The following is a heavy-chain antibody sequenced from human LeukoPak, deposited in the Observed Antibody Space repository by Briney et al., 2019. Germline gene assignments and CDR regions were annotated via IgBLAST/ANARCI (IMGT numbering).Heavy chain of an antibody. CDR2: ISAYNGNT. CDR3: ARTTTPRIFWFDP. Sequence: EASVKVSCKASGNTFTRNYIQWVRQAPGQGLEWMGWISAYNGNTNYAQKLQGRVTMTTDTSTSTAYMELRSLRSDDTAVYYCARTTTPRIFWFDPWGQGTLVTVSS. V-gene: IGHV1-18*04. CDR1: GNTFTRNY. D-gene: IGHD2-15*01. J-gene: IGHJ5*02.